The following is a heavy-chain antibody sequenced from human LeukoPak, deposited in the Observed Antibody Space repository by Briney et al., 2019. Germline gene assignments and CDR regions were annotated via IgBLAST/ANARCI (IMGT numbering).Heavy chain of an antibody. V-gene: IGHV3-7*01. D-gene: IGHD6-19*01. CDR3: ARVGGSAWHFDC. CDR2: IKQDGIEQ. J-gene: IGHJ4*02. CDR1: GLTFSSYW. Sequence: GGSLRLSCAASGLTFSSYWMTWVRQAPGKGLEWVANIKQDGIEQYYVDSVKGRFTISRDNAKNSLYLQMNSLRAEDTALYYCARVGGSAWHFDCWGQGSLVTVSS.